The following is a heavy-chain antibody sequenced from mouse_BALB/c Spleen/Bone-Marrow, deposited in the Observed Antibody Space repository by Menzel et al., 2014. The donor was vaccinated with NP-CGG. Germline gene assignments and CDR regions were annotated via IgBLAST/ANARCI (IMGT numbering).Heavy chain of an antibody. CDR2: ILPGSGNT. CDR1: GYTFSSYW. D-gene: IGHD1-1*01. Sequence: QVTLKVCGAELMKPGASVKISCKATGYTFSSYWIEWVKQRPGHGLEWIGEILPGSGNTNYNEKFKGKATFTADTSSNTAYMQLSSLTSEDSAVYYCAREDITTVVEMDYWGQGTSVTVSS. J-gene: IGHJ4*01. V-gene: IGHV1-9*01. CDR3: AREDITTVVEMDY.